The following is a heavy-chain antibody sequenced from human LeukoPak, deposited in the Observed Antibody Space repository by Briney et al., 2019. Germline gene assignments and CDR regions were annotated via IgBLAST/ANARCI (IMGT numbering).Heavy chain of an antibody. CDR1: GYSFTSYW. CDR2: IYPGDPDT. Sequence: GESLKISCKGSGYSFTSYWIGWVRQMPGKGLEWMGIIYPGDPDTRYSPSFQGQVTISADKSISTAYLQWSSLKASDTAMYYCARHLYDFWSGYYWPFDYWGQGTLVTVSS. J-gene: IGHJ4*02. D-gene: IGHD3-3*01. V-gene: IGHV5-51*01. CDR3: ARHLYDFWSGYYWPFDY.